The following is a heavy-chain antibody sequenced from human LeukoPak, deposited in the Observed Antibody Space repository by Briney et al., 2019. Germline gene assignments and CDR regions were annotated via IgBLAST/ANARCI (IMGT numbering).Heavy chain of an antibody. CDR2: IYYSGDS. Sequence: SETLSLTCTVSGGSINNSNYYWGWIRQPPGKGLEWIGNIYYSGDSYYNPSLKSRVTISVDTSKNQFSLKLSSVTAADTAVYYCASIAAAGNFDYWGQGTLVTVSS. V-gene: IGHV4-39*07. CDR1: GGSINNSNYY. D-gene: IGHD6-13*01. J-gene: IGHJ4*02. CDR3: ASIAAAGNFDY.